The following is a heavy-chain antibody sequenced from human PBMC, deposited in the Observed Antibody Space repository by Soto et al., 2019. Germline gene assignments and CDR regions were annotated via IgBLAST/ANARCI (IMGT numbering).Heavy chain of an antibody. Sequence: SETLSLTCTISGGSISVYYWSWVRQPPGHELEWIGYIYASGSPYYNPSLSSRVTISADTSKNQISLNLTSPTAADTAVYYCARGVGSSPPRYWGRGTLVTVSS. CDR3: ARGVGSSPPRY. D-gene: IGHD1-26*01. CDR2: IYASGSP. V-gene: IGHV4-59*01. J-gene: IGHJ4*02. CDR1: GGSISVYY.